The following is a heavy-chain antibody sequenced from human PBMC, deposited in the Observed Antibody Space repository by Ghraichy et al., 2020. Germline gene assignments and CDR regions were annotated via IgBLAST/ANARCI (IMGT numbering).Heavy chain of an antibody. Sequence: GSLRLSCTVSGGSISSYYWSWIRQPPGKGLEWIGYIYYSGSTNYNPSLKSRVTISVDTSKNQFSLKLSSVTAADTAVYYCARADPLSPYYYDSSGHLGGWYFALCRRNPLVPVS. CDR3: ARADPLSPYYYDSSGHLGGWYFAL. V-gene: IGHV4-59*01. D-gene: IGHD3-22*01. J-gene: IGHJ2*01. CDR2: IYYSGST. CDR1: GGSISSYY.